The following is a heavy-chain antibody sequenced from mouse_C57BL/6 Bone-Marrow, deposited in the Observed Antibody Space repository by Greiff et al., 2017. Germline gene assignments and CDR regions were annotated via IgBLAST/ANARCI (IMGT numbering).Heavy chain of an antibody. CDR2: IDPEDGET. J-gene: IGHJ1*03. CDR1: GFNIKDYY. Sequence: VQLKESGAELVKPGASVKLSCTASGFNIKDYYMHWVKQRTEQGLEWIGRIDPEDGETKYAPKFPGKATITADTSSNTAYLQLSSLTSEDTAVDYGARGGWLLRGYFDVWGTGTTVTVSS. D-gene: IGHD2-3*01. CDR3: ARGGWLLRGYFDV. V-gene: IGHV14-2*01.